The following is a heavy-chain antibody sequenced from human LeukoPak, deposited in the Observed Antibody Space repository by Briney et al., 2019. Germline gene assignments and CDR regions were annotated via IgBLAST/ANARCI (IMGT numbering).Heavy chain of an antibody. V-gene: IGHV4-59*01. CDR3: ARVICRATPCSGWFDP. CDR2: IYYSGST. D-gene: IGHD3-10*02. J-gene: IGHJ5*02. Sequence: PSETLSLTCTVSGGSISSYYWSWLRQPPGKGLEWIGYIYYSGSTNYNPSLKSRVTISVDTSKNQFSLKLSSVTAADTAVYYCARVICRATPCSGWFDPWGQGTLVTVSS. CDR1: GGSISSYY.